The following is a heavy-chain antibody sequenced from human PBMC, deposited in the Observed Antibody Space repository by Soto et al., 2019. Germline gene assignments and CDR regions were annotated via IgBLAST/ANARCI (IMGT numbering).Heavy chain of an antibody. CDR3: ARGLKIRHDAFDL. J-gene: IGHJ3*01. Sequence: PGGSLRLSCAPSGFTVSNNYMNWVRQAPGKGLEWVSIIYSDGSTYYADYVKGRFIISRDNSKNTLYLQMDSLRAEDTAVYFCARGLKIRHDAFDLWGPGTMVTVSS. CDR2: IYSDGST. V-gene: IGHV3-53*01. D-gene: IGHD3-22*01. CDR1: GFTVSNNY.